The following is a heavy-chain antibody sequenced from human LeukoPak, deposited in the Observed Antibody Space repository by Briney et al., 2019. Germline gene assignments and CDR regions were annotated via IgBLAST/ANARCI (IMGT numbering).Heavy chain of an antibody. CDR2: IGGSGADT. V-gene: IGHV3-23*01. CDR1: GVTFGSYA. Sequence: QPGGSLRLSCAASGVTFGSYALSWVRQAPGKGLEWVSSIGGSGADTYYAVSVRGRVTITRDNSKSTMYLQMNSLRSEDTAVYYCAKSPFDYWGQGTPLTVSS. J-gene: IGHJ4*02. CDR3: AKSPFDY.